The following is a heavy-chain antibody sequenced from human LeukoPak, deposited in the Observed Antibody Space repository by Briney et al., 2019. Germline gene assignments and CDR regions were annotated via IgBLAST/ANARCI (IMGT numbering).Heavy chain of an antibody. V-gene: IGHV3-30-3*01. CDR2: ISYDGSNK. CDR1: GFTFSSSA. CDR3: ARDSHRYCSSTSCYSYYYYYMDV. J-gene: IGHJ6*03. Sequence: GGSLRLSCAASGFTFSSSAMSWVRQAPGKGLEWVAVISYDGSNKYYADSVKGRFTISRDNSKNTLYLQMNSLRAEDTAVYYCARDSHRYCSSTSCYSYYYYYMDVWGKGTTVTVSS. D-gene: IGHD2-2*02.